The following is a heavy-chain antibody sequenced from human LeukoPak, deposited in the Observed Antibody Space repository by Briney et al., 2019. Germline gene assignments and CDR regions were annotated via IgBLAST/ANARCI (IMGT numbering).Heavy chain of an antibody. J-gene: IGHJ3*02. V-gene: IGHV3-20*04. D-gene: IGHD3-22*01. CDR1: GFTFDDSV. Sequence: PGGSLRLSCAASGFTFDDSVMSWVRQAPGKGLEWVSGINWNGGSTGYADSVKGRFTISRDNAKNSLYLQMNSLRAEDTAVYYCARDPSPYYYDSSGYYYPRGAFDIWGQGTMVTVSS. CDR3: ARDPSPYYYDSSGYYYPRGAFDI. CDR2: INWNGGST.